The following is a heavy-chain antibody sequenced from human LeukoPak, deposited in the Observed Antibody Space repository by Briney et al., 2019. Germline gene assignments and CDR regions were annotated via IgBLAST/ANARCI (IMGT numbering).Heavy chain of an antibody. J-gene: IGHJ4*02. V-gene: IGHV3-33*04. CDR2: IWYEGSNK. CDR1: GFTFSSYG. D-gene: IGHD1-26*01. Sequence: GGSLRLSCAASGFTFSSYGMHWVREAPGKGLEWVADIWYEGSNKYYADSVKGRFTISRDNSKNTMYLQMNSLRAEDTAVYYCAREPRYSGSYYQFDYWGQGTLVTVSS. CDR3: AREPRYSGSYYQFDY.